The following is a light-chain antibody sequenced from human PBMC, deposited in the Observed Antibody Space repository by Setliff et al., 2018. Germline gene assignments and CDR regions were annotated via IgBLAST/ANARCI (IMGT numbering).Light chain of an antibody. CDR2: DVS. Sequence: QSVLTQPASVSGSPGQSITISCTGSTSDIGAYNYVAWYQQHPGKAPKLMIYDVSVRPSGVSSRFSGSKSGNTASLTISGLQAEDEADYYCSSYTSSRTYLFGTGTKVTVL. CDR3: SSYTSSRTYL. J-gene: IGLJ1*01. CDR1: TSDIGAYNY. V-gene: IGLV2-14*03.